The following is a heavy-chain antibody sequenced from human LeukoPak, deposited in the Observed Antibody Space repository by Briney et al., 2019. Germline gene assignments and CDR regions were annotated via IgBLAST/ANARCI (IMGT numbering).Heavy chain of an antibody. V-gene: IGHV3-66*01. CDR1: GFTVSSDY. J-gene: IGHJ3*02. CDR2: IYSGGST. D-gene: IGHD3-16*01. CDR3: ARAFPEITSACGYCAFDI. Sequence: GGSLRLSCAASGFTVSSDYMSWVRQAPGKGLEWVSVIYSGGSTYYADSVKGRFTISRDNSKNTLYLQMNSLRAEDTAVYYCARAFPEITSACGYCAFDIWGQGTMVTVSS.